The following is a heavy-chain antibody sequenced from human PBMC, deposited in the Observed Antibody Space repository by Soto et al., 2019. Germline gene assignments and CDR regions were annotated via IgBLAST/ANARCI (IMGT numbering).Heavy chain of an antibody. J-gene: IGHJ6*02. Sequence: SETLSLTCTVSGGSISGYYWSWIRQPPGKGLEWIGYVWYGGSTNYNPSLKSRVTISVDASKNQFSLKLRSVTAADTAVYYCASSNIAAAGFYYYGMDVWGRGTTVTVSS. D-gene: IGHD6-13*01. CDR3: ASSNIAAAGFYYYGMDV. CDR2: VWYGGST. V-gene: IGHV4-59*01. CDR1: GGSISGYY.